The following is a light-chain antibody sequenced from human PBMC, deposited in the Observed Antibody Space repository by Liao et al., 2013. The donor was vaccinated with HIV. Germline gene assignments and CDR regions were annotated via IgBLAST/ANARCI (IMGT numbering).Light chain of an antibody. CDR3: QVWDSYSDHVV. V-gene: IGLV3-21*04. J-gene: IGLJ2*01. Sequence: SYVLTQPPSVSVAPGKTATITCGGNNIGSKSVHWYQQRPGQAPVLVISYDSDRPSGIPERFSGSNSGNTATLTVSSVEAGDEADYFCQVWDSYSDHVVFGGGTKLTVL. CDR1: NIGSKS. CDR2: YDS.